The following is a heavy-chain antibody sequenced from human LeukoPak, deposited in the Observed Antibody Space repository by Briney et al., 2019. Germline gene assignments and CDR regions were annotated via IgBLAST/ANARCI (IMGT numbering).Heavy chain of an antibody. D-gene: IGHD2-15*01. Sequence: PSETLSLTSAAYGFSFSGNYWSWLRQPPGKGLERIGEINHSGSTNYNPSLKSRVTISVDTSKNQFSLKLSSVTAADTAVYYCARDEGYCSGVSCYSDFWSQGPLVPVSS. CDR1: GFSFSGNY. V-gene: IGHV4-34*01. J-gene: IGHJ4*02. CDR2: INHSGST. CDR3: ARDEGYCSGVSCYSDF.